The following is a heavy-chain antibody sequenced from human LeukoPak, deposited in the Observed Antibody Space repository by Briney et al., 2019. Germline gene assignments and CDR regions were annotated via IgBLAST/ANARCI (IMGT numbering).Heavy chain of an antibody. Sequence: PGGSLRLSCAASGFTFSSYAMSWVRQAPGKGLEWASAISGGGGSTHYADSVKGRFTISRDNSKNTLYLQMNSLRAEDTAVYYCAKAMYSSGWDDLDYWGQGTLLTVSS. D-gene: IGHD6-19*01. CDR3: AKAMYSSGWDDLDY. CDR1: GFTFSSYA. CDR2: ISGGGGST. V-gene: IGHV3-23*01. J-gene: IGHJ4*02.